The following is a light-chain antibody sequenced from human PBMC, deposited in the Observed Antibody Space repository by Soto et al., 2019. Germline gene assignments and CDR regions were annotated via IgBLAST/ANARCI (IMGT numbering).Light chain of an antibody. CDR2: GAS. CDR3: QQYNNWPIT. V-gene: IGKV3D-15*01. Sequence: EIVMTQSPATLSVSPGERATLSCRASQSVSNNLAWYQQKPGQAPRLLIYGASTRATGIPARFSGSGSGTELTLTISSLQSEDFAVYYCQQYNNWPITFGQGTRLEIK. CDR1: QSVSNN. J-gene: IGKJ5*01.